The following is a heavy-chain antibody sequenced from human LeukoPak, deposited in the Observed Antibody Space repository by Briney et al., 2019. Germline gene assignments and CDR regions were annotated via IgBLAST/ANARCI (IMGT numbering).Heavy chain of an antibody. CDR1: GYTFSDYY. CDR3: ARLLWHPGIAAAGTVGYFDY. V-gene: IGHV1-2*02. CDR2: INPNSGDT. J-gene: IGHJ4*02. Sequence: ASVKVSCKTSGYTFSDYYIHWIRQAPGQGLEWVGWINPNSGDTDYAQKFQGRVTVTRDTSISTAYMELGRLRSDDTAVYYCARLLWHPGIAAAGTVGYFDYWGQGTLVTVSS. D-gene: IGHD6-13*01.